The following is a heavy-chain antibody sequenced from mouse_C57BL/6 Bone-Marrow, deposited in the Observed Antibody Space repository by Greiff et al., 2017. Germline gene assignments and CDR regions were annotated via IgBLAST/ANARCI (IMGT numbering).Heavy chain of an antibody. Sequence: VQLQESGAELVRPGTSVKMSCKASGYTFTNYWIGWAKQRPGHGLEWIGDIYPGGGYTNYNEKFKGKATLTVDKSSSTAYMQFSSLTSEDSAIYYCAREGAFYYAMDYWGQGTSVTVSS. CDR2: IYPGGGYT. CDR1: GYTFTNYW. V-gene: IGHV1-63*01. D-gene: IGHD3-1*01. CDR3: AREGAFYYAMDY. J-gene: IGHJ4*01.